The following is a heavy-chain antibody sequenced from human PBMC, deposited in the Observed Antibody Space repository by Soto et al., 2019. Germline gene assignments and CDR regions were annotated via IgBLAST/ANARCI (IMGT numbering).Heavy chain of an antibody. CDR1: GYTFINYD. Sequence: QVQLVQSGAEMKKPGASVRVSCKASGYTFINYDFTWVRQAPGQGLEWMGWISDHNGNTKYAQKFQGRVTVTTDTPKTTAYMELRSRRSDDTAVYSCARDTAVAFDYWGQGTLVTVSS. V-gene: IGHV1-18*01. J-gene: IGHJ4*02. CDR3: ARDTAVAFDY. CDR2: ISDHNGNT. D-gene: IGHD2-15*01.